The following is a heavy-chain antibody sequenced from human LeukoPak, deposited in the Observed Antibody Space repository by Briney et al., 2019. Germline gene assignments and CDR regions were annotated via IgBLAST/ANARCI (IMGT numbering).Heavy chain of an antibody. CDR1: GFTFSNFA. Sequence: GGSLRLSCAASGFTFSNFAMSWVRQAPGKGLEWVSGISGSGIRTFSADSVKGRFTISRDNSKNTLYLQIHSLRAEDTAVYYCAKSIDFTGYSSWDYWGRGTLVTVSS. CDR2: ISGSGIRT. CDR3: AKSIDFTGYSSWDY. V-gene: IGHV3-23*01. D-gene: IGHD3-9*01. J-gene: IGHJ4*02.